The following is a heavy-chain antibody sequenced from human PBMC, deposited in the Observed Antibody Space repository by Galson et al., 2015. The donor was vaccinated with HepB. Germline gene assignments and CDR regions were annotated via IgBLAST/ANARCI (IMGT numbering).Heavy chain of an antibody. D-gene: IGHD2-2*02. J-gene: IGHJ6*02. V-gene: IGHV3-48*02. CDR3: ARDYGGPDCSSPSCYNDYYYYGMDV. Sequence: SLRLSCAGSGFIFSTYSMNWVRQAPGKGLEWVSYISSRSRTIYYADSVKGRFTISRDNAKNSLYLQMNSLRDEDKAVYYCARDYGGPDCSSPSCYNDYYYYGMDVWGQGATVTVSS. CDR2: ISSRSRTI. CDR1: GFIFSTYS.